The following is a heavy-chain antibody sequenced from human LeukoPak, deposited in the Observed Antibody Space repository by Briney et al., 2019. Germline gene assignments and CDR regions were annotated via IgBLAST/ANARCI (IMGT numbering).Heavy chain of an antibody. V-gene: IGHV3-30*18. CDR3: AKFDLGEQRLVQGFAAFDI. CDR2: ISYDGSNK. Sequence: GGSLRLSCAASGFTFSSYGMHWVRQAPGKGLEWVAVISYDGSNKYYADSVKGRFTISRDNSKNTLYLQMNSLRAEDTAVYYCAKFDLGEQRLVQGFAAFDIWGQGTMVTVSS. J-gene: IGHJ3*02. CDR1: GFTFSSYG. D-gene: IGHD6-13*01.